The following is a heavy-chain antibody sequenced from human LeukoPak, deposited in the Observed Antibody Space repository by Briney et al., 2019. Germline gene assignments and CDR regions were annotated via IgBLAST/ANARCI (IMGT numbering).Heavy chain of an antibody. Sequence: ASVKVSCKASGYTFTGYYMHWVRQAPGQGLEWMGWINPDSGGTNYAQKFQGRVTMTRDTYISTAYMELSRLRSDDTAVYYCARDLLYYDFWSVPKGGFDYWGQGTLVTVSS. D-gene: IGHD3-3*01. CDR2: INPDSGGT. CDR1: GYTFTGYY. V-gene: IGHV1-2*02. CDR3: ARDLLYYDFWSVPKGGFDY. J-gene: IGHJ4*02.